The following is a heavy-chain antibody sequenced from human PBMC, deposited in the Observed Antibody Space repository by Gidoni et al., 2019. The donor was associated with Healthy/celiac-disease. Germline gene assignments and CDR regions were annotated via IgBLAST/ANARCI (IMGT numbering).Heavy chain of an antibody. CDR2: ISSSGSTI. Sequence: EVQLVESGGGLVQPGGSLRLSCAASGFTFSSYEMNWVRQAPGKGLEWVSYISSSGSTIYYADSVKGRFTISRDNAKNSLYLQMNSLRAEDTAVYYCARDYFEYSSSWDYYYGMDVWGQGTTVTVSS. J-gene: IGHJ6*02. V-gene: IGHV3-48*03. D-gene: IGHD6-6*01. CDR3: ARDYFEYSSSWDYYYGMDV. CDR1: GFTFSSYE.